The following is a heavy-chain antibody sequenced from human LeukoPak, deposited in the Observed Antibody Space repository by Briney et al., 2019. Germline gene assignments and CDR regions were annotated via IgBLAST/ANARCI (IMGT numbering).Heavy chain of an antibody. D-gene: IGHD4-23*01. J-gene: IGHJ2*01. CDR1: GGSISSYY. V-gene: IGHV4-59*08. CDR3: AGHLRDYGGNWYFDL. CDR2: IYYSGST. Sequence: SETLSLTCTVSGGSISSYYWSWIRQPPGKGLEWIGYIYYSGSTNYNPSLKSRVTISVDTSKNQFSLKLSSVTAADTAVYYCAGHLRDYGGNWYFDLWGRGTLVTVSS.